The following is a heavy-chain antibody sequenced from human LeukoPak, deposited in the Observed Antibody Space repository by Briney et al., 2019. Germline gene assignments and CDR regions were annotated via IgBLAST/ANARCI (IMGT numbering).Heavy chain of an antibody. CDR1: GFTFSSYA. D-gene: IGHD3-22*01. Sequence: QSGGSLRLSCAASGFTFSSYAMSWVRQAPGKGLEWVSAISGSGSTIYYADSVKGRFTISRDNAKNSLYLQMNSLRAEDTAVYYCARDPLYYDSSTYFDYWGQGTLVTVSS. CDR2: ISGSGSTI. CDR3: ARDPLYYDSSTYFDY. J-gene: IGHJ4*02. V-gene: IGHV3-48*04.